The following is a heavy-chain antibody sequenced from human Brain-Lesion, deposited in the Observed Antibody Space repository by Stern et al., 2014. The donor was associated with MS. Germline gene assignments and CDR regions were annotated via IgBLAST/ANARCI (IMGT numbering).Heavy chain of an antibody. D-gene: IGHD1-7*01. V-gene: IGHV2-5*02. Sequence: QVTLKESGPSLVRPTQTVTLTCTVSGFSLSADGVGVGWIRQAPGKALEXLALIYWDDDDRYSQSLKNRLTIKKDTSKNQVVLTMTDMDPEDTGTYYCTHSFGSVSGTYSGMDVWGQGTTVTVS. J-gene: IGHJ6*02. CDR3: THSFGSVSGTYSGMDV. CDR2: IYWDDDD. CDR1: GFSLSADGVG.